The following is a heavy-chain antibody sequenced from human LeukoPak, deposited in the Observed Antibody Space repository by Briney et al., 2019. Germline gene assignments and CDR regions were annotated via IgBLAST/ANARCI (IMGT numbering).Heavy chain of an antibody. CDR1: GGSISRYY. Sequence: PSETLSLTCTVSGGSISRYYWSWIRQPPGKGLEWIGYIYYSGSTNYNPSLKSRGTILVDTSKNQFSMKLRSVTAADTAVYYCARSVEGYCSGGSCYSYYYYMDVWGKGTTVTVSS. V-gene: IGHV4-59*01. J-gene: IGHJ6*03. CDR3: ARSVEGYCSGGSCYSYYYYMDV. CDR2: IYYSGST. D-gene: IGHD2-15*01.